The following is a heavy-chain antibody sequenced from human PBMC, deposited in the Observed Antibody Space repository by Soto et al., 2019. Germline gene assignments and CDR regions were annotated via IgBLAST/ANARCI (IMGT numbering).Heavy chain of an antibody. CDR2: IYYSGST. CDR1: GGSISSYY. CDR3: ARGWGTTSYYYGMDV. D-gene: IGHD2-2*01. J-gene: IGHJ6*02. V-gene: IGHV4-59*01. Sequence: SETLSLTCTVSGGSISSYYWSWIRQPPGKGLEWIGYIYYSGSTNYNPSLKSRVTISVDTSKNQFSLKLSSVTAADTAVYYCARGWGTTSYYYGMDVWGQGTTVTVAS.